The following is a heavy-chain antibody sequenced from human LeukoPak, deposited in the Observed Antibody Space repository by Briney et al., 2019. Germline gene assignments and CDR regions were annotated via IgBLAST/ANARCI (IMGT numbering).Heavy chain of an antibody. CDR2: ISYDGSNK. CDR1: GFTFSSYA. CDR3: ARAGYDSSGYYRYYFDY. V-gene: IGHV3-30-3*01. J-gene: IGHJ4*02. Sequence: GGSLRLSCAASGFTFSSYAMHWVRQAPGKGLEWVAVISYDGSNKYYADSVKGRFTISRDNSKNTLYLQMNSLRAEDTAVYYCARAGYDSSGYYRYYFDYWGQGTLVTVSS. D-gene: IGHD3-22*01.